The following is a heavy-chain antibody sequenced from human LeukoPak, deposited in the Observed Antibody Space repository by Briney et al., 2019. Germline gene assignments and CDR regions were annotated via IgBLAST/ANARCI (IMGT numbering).Heavy chain of an antibody. CDR3: ARGVEFGDYVDY. Sequence: SQTLSLTCTVSGDSISSGGYFWNWIRQHPVKGLEWIGNIYNSGSTDYNPSLISRLTISLDTSKNQFSLWLSSVTAADTAVYYCARGVEFGDYVDYWGQGTLVTVSS. J-gene: IGHJ4*02. CDR2: IYNSGST. D-gene: IGHD3-10*01. CDR1: GDSISSGGYF. V-gene: IGHV4-31*03.